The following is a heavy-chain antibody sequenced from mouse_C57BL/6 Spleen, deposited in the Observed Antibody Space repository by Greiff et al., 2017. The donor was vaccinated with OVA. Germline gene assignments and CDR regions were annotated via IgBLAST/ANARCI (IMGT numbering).Heavy chain of an antibody. CDR3: AREDDGYSFFAY. Sequence: EVKLVESGGGLVKPGGSLKLSCAASGFTFSSYAMSWVRQTPEKRLEWVATISAGGSYTYYPDNVKGRFTISSDNAKNNLYLQMSHLKSEDTAMYYCAREDDGYSFFAYWGQGTLVTVSA. V-gene: IGHV5-4*01. CDR2: ISAGGSYT. J-gene: IGHJ3*01. CDR1: GFTFSSYA. D-gene: IGHD2-3*01.